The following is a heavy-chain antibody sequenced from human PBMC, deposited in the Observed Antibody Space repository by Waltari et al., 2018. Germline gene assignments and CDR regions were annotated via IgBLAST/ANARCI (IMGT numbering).Heavy chain of an antibody. CDR1: GFTFSSYG. J-gene: IGHJ4*02. Sequence: QVQLVESGGGVVQPGGSLRLSCAASGFTFSSYGMPWVRQAPGKGLEWVAFIRYDGSNKYYADSVKGRFTISRDNSKNTLYLQMNSLRAEDTAVYYCANVLRFLEWLYDWGQGTLVTVSS. D-gene: IGHD3-3*01. CDR2: IRYDGSNK. V-gene: IGHV3-30*02. CDR3: ANVLRFLEWLYD.